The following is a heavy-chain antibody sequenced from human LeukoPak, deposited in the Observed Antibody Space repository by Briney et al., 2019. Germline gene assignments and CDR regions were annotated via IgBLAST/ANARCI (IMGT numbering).Heavy chain of an antibody. J-gene: IGHJ3*02. V-gene: IGHV4-61*01. CDR3: ARLNDGFDI. CDR1: GGSVSSDSYF. CDR2: IYYSGST. Sequence: SETLSLTCTVSGGSVSSDSYFWTWIRQPPGKGLEWIGYIYYSGSTNYNPSLKSRVTISLDTSKSQISLKLSSVTAADTAVYYCARLNDGFDIWGQGAMVIVSS.